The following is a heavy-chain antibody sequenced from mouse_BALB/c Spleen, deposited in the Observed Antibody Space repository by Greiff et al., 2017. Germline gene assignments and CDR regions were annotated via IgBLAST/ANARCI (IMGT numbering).Heavy chain of an antibody. CDR3: ASGGLLPFHAMDY. CDR2: IDPENGNT. V-gene: IGHV14-1*02. CDR1: GFNIKDYY. D-gene: IGHD2-3*01. Sequence: EVQLQQSGAELVRPGALVKLSCKASGFNIKDYYMHWVKQRPEQGLEWIGWIDPENGNTIYDPKFQGKASITADTSSNTAYLQLSSLTSEDTAVYYCASGGLLPFHAMDYWGQGTSVTVSS. J-gene: IGHJ4*01.